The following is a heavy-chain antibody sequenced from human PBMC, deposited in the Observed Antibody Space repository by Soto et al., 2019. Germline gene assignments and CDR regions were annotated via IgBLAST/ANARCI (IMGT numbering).Heavy chain of an antibody. Sequence: ASVKVSCKASGYTFTSYAMLWVRQAPGQRLEWMGWINAGNGNTKYSQKFQGRVTITRDTSASTAYMELSSLRSEDTAVYYCARSIVVVTALDYWGQGTLVTVS. CDR3: ARSIVVVTALDY. CDR2: INAGNGNT. J-gene: IGHJ4*02. V-gene: IGHV1-3*01. CDR1: GYTFTSYA. D-gene: IGHD2-21*02.